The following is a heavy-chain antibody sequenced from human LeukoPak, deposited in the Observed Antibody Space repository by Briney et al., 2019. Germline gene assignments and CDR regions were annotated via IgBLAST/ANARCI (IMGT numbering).Heavy chain of an antibody. V-gene: IGHV4-59*01. CDR2: RHKSGST. D-gene: IGHD3-16*02. Sequence: SGTLSLTCTVSGGSISNDHWTWIRQSPGKSLEWIGCRHKSGSTHYNPSLRSRVTISVDMSKSQFSLKLNSVTAPDTAVYYCARLIGLGEVSPYFDYWGQGRLVTVSS. CDR1: GGSISNDH. J-gene: IGHJ4*02. CDR3: ARLIGLGEVSPYFDY.